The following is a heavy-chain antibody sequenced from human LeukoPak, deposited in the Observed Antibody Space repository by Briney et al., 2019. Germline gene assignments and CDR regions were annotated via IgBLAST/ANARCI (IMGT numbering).Heavy chain of an antibody. Sequence: SETLSLTCAVYGGSFSGYYWSWIRQPPGKELEWIGEINHSGSTNYNPSLKSRVTISVDTSKNQFSLKLSSVTAADTAVYYCASRRRTVVTLSGDAFDIWGQGTMVTVSS. J-gene: IGHJ3*02. CDR1: GGSFSGYY. D-gene: IGHD2-21*02. CDR2: INHSGST. V-gene: IGHV4-34*01. CDR3: ASRRRTVVTLSGDAFDI.